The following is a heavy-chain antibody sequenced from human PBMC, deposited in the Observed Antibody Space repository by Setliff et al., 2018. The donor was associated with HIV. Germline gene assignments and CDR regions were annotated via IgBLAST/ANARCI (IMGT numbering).Heavy chain of an antibody. J-gene: IGHJ3*02. CDR3: AREGATTAGFDI. V-gene: IGHV3-30-3*01. CDR1: TFTFRTSI. CDR2: ISLDGNSE. Sequence: GGSLRLSCEVSSTFTFRTSILHWVRQAPGKGLDWVAGISLDGNSEHYADSVKGRFSISRDNSKNTMYLQMNSLRVDDTAIYDCAREGATTAGFDIWGHGTMVTVSS. D-gene: IGHD6-19*01.